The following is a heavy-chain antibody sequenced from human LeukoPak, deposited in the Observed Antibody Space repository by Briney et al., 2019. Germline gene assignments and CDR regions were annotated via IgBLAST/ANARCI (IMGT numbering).Heavy chain of an antibody. D-gene: IGHD3-10*01. CDR1: GFTFSSYA. Sequence: GGSLRLSCAASGFTFSSYAMSWVRQAPGKGLEWVSAISGSGGSTYYADSVKGRFTISRDNSKNTLYLQMNSLRAEDTAVYYCAKDLESRRFPHRLFDYWGQGTLVTVSS. CDR3: AKDLESRRFPHRLFDY. CDR2: ISGSGGST. J-gene: IGHJ4*02. V-gene: IGHV3-23*01.